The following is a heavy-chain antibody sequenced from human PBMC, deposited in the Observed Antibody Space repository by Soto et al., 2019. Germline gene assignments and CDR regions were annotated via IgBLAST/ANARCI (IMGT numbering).Heavy chain of an antibody. CDR1: GYTFTGYY. CDR3: ARDVAYSGSYYLDY. J-gene: IGHJ4*02. Sequence: GASVKVSCKXSGYTFTGYYMHWVRQAPGQGLEWMGWINPNSGGTNYAQKFQGWVTMTRDTSISTAYMELSRLRSDDTAVYYCARDVAYSGSYYLDYWGQGTLVTVSS. V-gene: IGHV1-2*04. D-gene: IGHD1-26*01. CDR2: INPNSGGT.